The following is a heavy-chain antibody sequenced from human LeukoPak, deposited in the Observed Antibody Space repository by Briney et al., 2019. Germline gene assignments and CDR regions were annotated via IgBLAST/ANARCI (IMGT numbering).Heavy chain of an antibody. V-gene: IGHV3-23*01. D-gene: IGHD2-2*01. J-gene: IGHJ4*02. CDR3: AREGYCTSTSCYAGIDY. Sequence: GGSLRLSCAASGFTFNNYAMSWARQAPGKGLQWVSVISGSGGNTYYPESVKGRFTISRDNSKNTLYLQMSSLRAEDTATYYCAREGYCTSTSCYAGIDYWGQGTLVTVSS. CDR2: ISGSGGNT. CDR1: GFTFNNYA.